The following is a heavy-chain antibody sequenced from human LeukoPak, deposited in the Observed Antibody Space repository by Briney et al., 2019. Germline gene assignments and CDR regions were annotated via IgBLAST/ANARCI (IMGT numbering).Heavy chain of an antibody. CDR3: ARLRNVVNVHWGFFDT. J-gene: IGHJ4*02. CDR1: GFTLSGYF. CDR2: IGNNGVAI. D-gene: IGHD4-23*01. V-gene: IGHV3-48*04. Sequence: GGSLRLSCAASGFTLSGYFMNWLRQAPGKGLEWVSCIGNNGVAIYYADSVKGRFTISRDNAKNSLYLQMSSLRAEDTAVYFCARLRNVVNVHWGFFDTWGQGAMVTVSS.